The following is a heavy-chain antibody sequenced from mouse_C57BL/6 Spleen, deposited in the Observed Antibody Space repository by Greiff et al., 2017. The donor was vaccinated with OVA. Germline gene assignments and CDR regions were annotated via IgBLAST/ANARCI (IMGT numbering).Heavy chain of an antibody. CDR1: GFTFSSYA. J-gene: IGHJ2*01. CDR2: ISSGGDYI. V-gene: IGHV5-9-1*02. Sequence: EVKLLESGEGLVKPGGSLKLSCAASGFTFSSYAMSWVRQTPEKRLEWVAYISSGGDYIYYADTVKGRFTISRDNARNTLYLQMSSLKSEDTAMYYCTRDTSSSYFDYWGQGTTLTVSS. D-gene: IGHD1-1*01. CDR3: TRDTSSSYFDY.